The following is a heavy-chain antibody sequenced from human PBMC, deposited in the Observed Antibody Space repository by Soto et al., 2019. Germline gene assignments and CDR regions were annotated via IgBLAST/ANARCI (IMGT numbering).Heavy chain of an antibody. V-gene: IGHV4-34*01. J-gene: IGHJ4*02. D-gene: IGHD6-19*01. CDR2: INHSGST. Sequence: PSETLSLTCSVYGGSFSGYYWSWIRQPPGKGLEWIGEINHSGSTNYNPSLKSRVTISLDTSKNQFSLKLSSVTAADTAVYYCASYSGLFYRTYFDYWGQGNLVTVSS. CDR3: ASYSGLFYRTYFDY. CDR1: GGSFSGYY.